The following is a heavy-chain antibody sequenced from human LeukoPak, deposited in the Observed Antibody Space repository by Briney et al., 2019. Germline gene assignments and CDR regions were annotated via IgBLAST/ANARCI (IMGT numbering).Heavy chain of an antibody. V-gene: IGHV4-38-2*02. D-gene: IGHD4/OR15-4a*01. CDR2: IYHSGST. Sequence: SETLSLTCTVSGYSISSGYYWGWIRQPPGKGLEWIGSIYHSGSTYYNPSLKSRVTISVDTSKNQFSLKLSSVTAADTAVYYCARDAEDPRLWWGQGTLVTVSS. CDR3: ARDAEDPRLW. CDR1: GYSISSGYY. J-gene: IGHJ4*02.